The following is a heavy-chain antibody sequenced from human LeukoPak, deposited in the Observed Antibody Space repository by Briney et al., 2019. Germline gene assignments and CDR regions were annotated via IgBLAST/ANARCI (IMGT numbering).Heavy chain of an antibody. CDR1: GFTFSSYW. Sequence: GGSLRLSCAASGFTFSSYWVSWVRQAPGKGLEWVANIKQDGSEKYYVDSVKGRFTISRDNAKNSLYLQMNSLRAEDTAVYYCAREDYYYYMDVWGKGTTVTVSS. V-gene: IGHV3-7*01. CDR2: IKQDGSEK. CDR3: AREDYYYYMDV. J-gene: IGHJ6*03.